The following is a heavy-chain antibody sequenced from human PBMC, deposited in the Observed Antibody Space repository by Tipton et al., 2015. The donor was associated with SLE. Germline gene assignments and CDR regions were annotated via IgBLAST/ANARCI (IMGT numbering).Heavy chain of an antibody. D-gene: IGHD3-10*01. CDR3: AREVPGGANYLDY. J-gene: IGHJ4*02. CDR2: IKDDGSKK. V-gene: IGHV3-7*01. Sequence: SLRLSCAASGFTFRNYWLSWVRQAPGKGLEWVANIKDDGSKKYYVDSVKGRFTISRDNAKNSLYLQMNSLRAEDTAIYYCAREVPGGANYLDYWGQGTLVTVSS. CDR1: GFTFRNYW.